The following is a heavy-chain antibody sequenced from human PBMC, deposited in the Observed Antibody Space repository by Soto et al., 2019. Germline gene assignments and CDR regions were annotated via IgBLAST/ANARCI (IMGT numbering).Heavy chain of an antibody. J-gene: IGHJ4*02. CDR3: ASSTGDGYNPYYFDY. V-gene: IGHV4-59*01. CDR1: GGSISSYC. D-gene: IGHD5-12*01. Sequence: SETLSLTCTVSGGSISSYCWSWVRQPPGKGLEWIGYIYYSGITNYNPSLKSRVTISVDTSKNQFSLKLSSVTAADTAVYYCASSTGDGYNPYYFDYWGQGTLVTVYS. CDR2: IYYSGIT.